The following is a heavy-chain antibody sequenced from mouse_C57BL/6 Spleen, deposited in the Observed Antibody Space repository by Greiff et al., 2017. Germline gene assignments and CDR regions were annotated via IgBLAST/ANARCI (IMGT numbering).Heavy chain of an antibody. V-gene: IGHV5-4*03. D-gene: IGHD6-5*01. CDR2: ISDGGSYT. CDR3: ARGWGMHYFDY. CDR1: GFTFSSYA. Sequence: EVMLVESGGGLVKPGGSLKLSCAASGFTFSSYAMSWVRQTPEKRLEWVATISDGGSYTYYPDNVKGRFTISRDNAKNNLYLQMSHLKSEDTAMYYCARGWGMHYFDYWGQGTTLTVSS. J-gene: IGHJ2*01.